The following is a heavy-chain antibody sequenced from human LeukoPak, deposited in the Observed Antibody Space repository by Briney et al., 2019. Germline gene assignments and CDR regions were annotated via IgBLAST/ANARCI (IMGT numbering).Heavy chain of an antibody. CDR2: IKKDGSNK. Sequence: GGSLRLSCAASGFTFSNYCMSWVRQAPGKGLEWVANIKKDGSNKYYVDSVKGRFTISRDNAKNSLYLPMNSLRAEDTAGDYCARKKIYSSSSPYFESTGQRNLVTASS. D-gene: IGHD6-6*01. CDR3: ARKKIYSSSSPYFES. CDR1: GFTFSNYC. J-gene: IGHJ4*02. V-gene: IGHV3-7*01.